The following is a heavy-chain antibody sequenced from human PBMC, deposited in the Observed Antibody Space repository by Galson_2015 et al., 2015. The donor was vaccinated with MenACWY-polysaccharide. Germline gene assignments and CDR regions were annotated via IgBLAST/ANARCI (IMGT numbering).Heavy chain of an antibody. D-gene: IGHD4-17*01. CDR2: T. J-gene: IGHJ3*02. V-gene: IGHV3-15*06. CDR3: TTEVSSPHDYGDYRFPGVTVFPDAFDI. Sequence: TNYADSVKGRFTISRDDSKNTLYLQMNSLKTEDTAVYYCTTEVSSPHDYGDYRFPGVTVFPDAFDIWGQGTMVTVSS.